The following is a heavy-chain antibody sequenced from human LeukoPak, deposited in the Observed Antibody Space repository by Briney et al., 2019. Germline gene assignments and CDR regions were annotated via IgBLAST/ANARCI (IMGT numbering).Heavy chain of an antibody. D-gene: IGHD6-13*01. CDR1: GFTFTNYG. J-gene: IGHJ4*02. Sequence: GGSLRLSCAVSGFTFTNYGMHWVRQAPGKGLEWVAVIVYDGGDTYYADSVRGRFTISRDNSKNTVFLHMNSLSAEDTAVYYCAERDAAGLDYWGQGTLVTVSS. CDR3: AERDAAGLDY. V-gene: IGHV3-30*02. CDR2: IVYDGGDT.